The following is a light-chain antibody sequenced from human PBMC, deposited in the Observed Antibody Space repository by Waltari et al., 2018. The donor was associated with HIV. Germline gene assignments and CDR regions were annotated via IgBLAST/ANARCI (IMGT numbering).Light chain of an antibody. J-gene: IGKJ4*01. Sequence: EIQMTQSPATLSVSPGERATLSCRASQPVNKHLAWYHQKVGQAPRLLIYDIFTRAPGIPARCSGSGSGTEFTLTISNLQSEDVGVYYCQQYTYWPLTFGGGTKVEI. CDR1: QPVNKH. CDR3: QQYTYWPLT. CDR2: DIF. V-gene: IGKV3-15*01.